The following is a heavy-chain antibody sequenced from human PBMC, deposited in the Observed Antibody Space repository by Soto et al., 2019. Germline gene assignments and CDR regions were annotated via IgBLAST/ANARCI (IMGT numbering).Heavy chain of an antibody. CDR1: GFTFSDYD. V-gene: IGHV3-33*06. CDR3: AKNDVELWPIYSY. D-gene: IGHD5-18*01. CDR2: LWRDGSKV. Sequence: GGSLRLSCAASGFTFSDYDMHWVRQAPGKRLEWVAVLWRDGSKVYYADSVKGRFTISRDNSKNTLYLEMNGLRAEDTAVYYCAKNDVELWPIYSYWGQGTLVTVSS. J-gene: IGHJ4*02.